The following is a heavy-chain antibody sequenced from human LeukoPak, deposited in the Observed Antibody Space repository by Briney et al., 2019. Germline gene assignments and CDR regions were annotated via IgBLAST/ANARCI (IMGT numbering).Heavy chain of an antibody. J-gene: IGHJ1*01. Sequence: GGSLRLSCTASAFTVSSKCMSWVRQAPGKGLEWVSLIYTAGNTYYADSVRGRFTISRDISKNTLYLQMNSLRIDDTAVYYCARVAVEGREFFQHWGQGTLVTVSS. CDR3: ARVAVEGREFFQH. D-gene: IGHD2-15*01. CDR2: IYTAGNT. V-gene: IGHV3-66*02. CDR1: AFTVSSKC.